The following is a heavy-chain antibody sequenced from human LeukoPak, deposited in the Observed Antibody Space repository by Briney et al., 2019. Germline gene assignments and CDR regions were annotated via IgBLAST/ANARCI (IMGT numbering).Heavy chain of an antibody. CDR1: GASTRSSTYY. V-gene: IGHV4-39*07. CDR2: IYSTGST. CDR3: AREGGLGSGWYLGY. D-gene: IGHD6-19*01. Sequence: SETLSLTCSVSGASTRSSTYYWGWIRQPPGKGLEWIGSIYSTGSTNYNPSLKSRVTISVDTSKNQFSLKLSSVTAADTAVYYCAREGGLGSGWYLGYWGQGTLVTVSS. J-gene: IGHJ4*02.